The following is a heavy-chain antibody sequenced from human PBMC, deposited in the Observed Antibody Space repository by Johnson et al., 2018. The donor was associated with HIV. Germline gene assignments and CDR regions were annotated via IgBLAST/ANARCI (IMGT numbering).Heavy chain of an antibody. CDR2: ISSSGTTI. J-gene: IGHJ3*02. CDR1: GFTFSDYY. Sequence: QVQLVEFGGGLVKPGGSLRLSCAASGFTFSDYYMTWIRQAPGKGLEWVSYISSSGTTIYYADSVKGRFTISRDNAKNTLYLQMNSLRAEDTAVYYCASLGLDLLVKAPLSVVFDAFDIWGQGTMVTVSS. V-gene: IGHV3-11*04. D-gene: IGHD3-16*01. CDR3: ASLGLDLLVKAPLSVVFDAFDI.